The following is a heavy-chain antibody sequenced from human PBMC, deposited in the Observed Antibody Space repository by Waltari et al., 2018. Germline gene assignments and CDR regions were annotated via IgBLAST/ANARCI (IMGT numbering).Heavy chain of an antibody. D-gene: IGHD3-22*01. Sequence: QLQLQESGPGLVKPSETLSLTCTVSGGSMNGYYWGWIRQSPGKGLECIGSVFYTGTTNSKPSLKSRLTISIDPSKNQFSLRLASVTAADTAVYYCARHNSGYYTPHDYWGQGTQVTVSS. CDR3: ARHNSGYYTPHDY. CDR1: GGSMNGYY. CDR2: VFYTGTT. V-gene: IGHV4-39*01. J-gene: IGHJ4*02.